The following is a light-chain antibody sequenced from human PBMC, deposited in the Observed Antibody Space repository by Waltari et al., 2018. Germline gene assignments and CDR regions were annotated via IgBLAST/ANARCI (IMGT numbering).Light chain of an antibody. CDR2: EHN. V-gene: IGLV6-57*01. CDR1: SGTIASNS. J-gene: IGLJ3*02. Sequence: NFMLTPPHSVSQSPGKTVTFSCPRRSGTIASNSAQWYQQRPGSSPTSVIYEHNQRPAGVPDRFSGSIDSSSNSASLTISGLKTGDEADDYCQSYDSSNLWVFGGGTNLTVL. CDR3: QSYDSSNLWV.